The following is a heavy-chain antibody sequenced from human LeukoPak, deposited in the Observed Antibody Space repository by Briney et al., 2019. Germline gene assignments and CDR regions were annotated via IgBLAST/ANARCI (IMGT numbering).Heavy chain of an antibody. CDR3: ARDGYSGSYFAFDI. CDR1: GFTVSSNY. CDR2: IYSGGST. D-gene: IGHD1-26*01. V-gene: IGHV3-53*01. J-gene: IGHJ3*02. Sequence: GGSLRLSYAASGFTVSSNYMTWVRQAPGKGLEWVSVIYSGGSTYYADSVKGRFTISRDNSKNTLYLQMNSLRAEDAAVYYCARDGYSGSYFAFDIWGHGTMVTVSS.